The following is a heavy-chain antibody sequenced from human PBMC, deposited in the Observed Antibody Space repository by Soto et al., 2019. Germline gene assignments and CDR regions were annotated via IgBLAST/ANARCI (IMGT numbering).Heavy chain of an antibody. V-gene: IGHV3-53*01. Sequence: PGGSLRLSCAASGFTVSSNYMSWVRQAPGKGLEWVSVIYSGGSTYYADSVKGRFTISRDNSKNTLYLQMNSLRAEDTAVYYCARAFAMVRGAYYYYYGMDVWGQGTTVTVSS. D-gene: IGHD3-10*01. CDR2: IYSGGST. CDR3: ARAFAMVRGAYYYYYGMDV. CDR1: GFTVSSNY. J-gene: IGHJ6*02.